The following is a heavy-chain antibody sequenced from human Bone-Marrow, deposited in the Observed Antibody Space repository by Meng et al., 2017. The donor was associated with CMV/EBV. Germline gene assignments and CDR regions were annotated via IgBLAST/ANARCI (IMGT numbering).Heavy chain of an antibody. J-gene: IGHJ2*01. D-gene: IGHD4-17*01. V-gene: IGHV3-53*01. Sequence: GESLKISCAASGFTVSSNYMSWVRQAPGKGLEWVSIIYSGGTTYYADPVKGRFTISRDNSKNTLYLQMNSLRAEDTAVYYCARGTRDYYWHFDLWGRGTLVTVSS. CDR3: ARGTRDYYWHFDL. CDR1: GFTVSSNY. CDR2: IYSGGTT.